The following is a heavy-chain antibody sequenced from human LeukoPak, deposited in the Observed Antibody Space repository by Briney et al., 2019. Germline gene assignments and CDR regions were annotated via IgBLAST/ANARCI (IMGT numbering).Heavy chain of an antibody. J-gene: IGHJ3*02. V-gene: IGHV4-39*01. CDR1: GDSISSSSYY. CDR3: ARLHSGNAFGI. Sequence: SETLSLTCTVPGDSISSSSYYWGWIRQPPGKGLEWIGSIYYSGSTSYNPSLKSRVTISVDTSKNQFSLKLSSVTAADTAMYYCARLHSGNAFGIWGLGTMVTVSS. D-gene: IGHD1-26*01. CDR2: IYYSGST.